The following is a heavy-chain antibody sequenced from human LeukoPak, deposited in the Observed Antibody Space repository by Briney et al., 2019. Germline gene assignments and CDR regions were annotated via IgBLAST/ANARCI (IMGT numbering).Heavy chain of an antibody. CDR1: GGSISSYY. J-gene: IGHJ5*02. D-gene: IGHD2-15*01. V-gene: IGHV4-59*01. CDR3: ARLVYCSGGSCYSPGGNWFDP. Sequence: PSETLSLTCTVSGGSISSYYWSWIRQPPGKGLEWIGYIYYSGSTNYNPSLKSRVTISVNTSKNQFSLKLSSVTAADTAVYYCARLVYCSGGSCYSPGGNWFDPWGQGTLVTVSS. CDR2: IYYSGST.